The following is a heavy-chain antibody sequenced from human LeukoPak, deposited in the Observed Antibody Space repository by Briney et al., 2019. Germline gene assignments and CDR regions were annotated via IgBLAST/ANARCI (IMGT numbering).Heavy chain of an antibody. CDR3: ASSRWRYYYDSSGYQVGDAFDI. J-gene: IGHJ3*02. CDR2: IYYSGNT. D-gene: IGHD3-22*01. V-gene: IGHV4-59*01. Sequence: PSETLSLTCTVSGGSISSYYWSWIRQPPGKGLEWIGYIYYSGNTNYNPSLKSRVTISVDTSKNQFSLKLSSVTAADTAVYYCASSRWRYYYDSSGYQVGDAFDIWGQGTMVTVSS. CDR1: GGSISSYY.